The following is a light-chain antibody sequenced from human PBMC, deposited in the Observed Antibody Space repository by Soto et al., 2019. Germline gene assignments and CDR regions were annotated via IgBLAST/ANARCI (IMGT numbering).Light chain of an antibody. J-gene: IGLJ1*01. V-gene: IGLV2-14*01. CDR2: QVT. CDR1: TRDIAGYNY. Sequence: QSALTQPASVSGSLGQSITISCTGTTRDIAGYNYISWYQQLPGKAPKLMIYQVTIRPSGISNRLSGSKSGNTASLTISGLQVEDEADYYCPSFSSSTSLYVFGTGTKLTVL. CDR3: PSFSSSTSLYV.